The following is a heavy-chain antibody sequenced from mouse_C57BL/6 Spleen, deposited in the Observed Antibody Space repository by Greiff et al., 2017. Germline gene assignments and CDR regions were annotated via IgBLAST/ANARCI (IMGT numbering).Heavy chain of an antibody. Sequence: EVQLQQSGPELVKPGASVKIPCKASGYTFTDYNMDWVKQSHGKSLEWIGDINPNNGGTIYNQKFKGKATLTVDKSSSTAYMERRSLTSEDTAVYYCARLAYDYDGMDDWGQGTSVTVSS. D-gene: IGHD2-4*01. CDR3: ARLAYDYDGMDD. CDR2: INPNNGGT. J-gene: IGHJ4*01. CDR1: GYTFTDYN. V-gene: IGHV1-18*01.